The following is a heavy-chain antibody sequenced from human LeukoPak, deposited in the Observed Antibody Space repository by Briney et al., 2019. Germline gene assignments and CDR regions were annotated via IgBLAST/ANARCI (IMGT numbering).Heavy chain of an antibody. CDR2: IIPIFGTA. V-gene: IGHV1-69*01. CDR1: GGTFSSYA. Sequence: GSSVKVSCTASGGTFSSYAISWVRQAPGQGLEWMGGIIPIFGTANYAQKFQGRVTITADESTSTAYMELSSLRSEDTAVYYCAREGEYGHGPFDYWGQGTLVTVSS. CDR3: AREGEYGHGPFDY. D-gene: IGHD3-16*01. J-gene: IGHJ4*02.